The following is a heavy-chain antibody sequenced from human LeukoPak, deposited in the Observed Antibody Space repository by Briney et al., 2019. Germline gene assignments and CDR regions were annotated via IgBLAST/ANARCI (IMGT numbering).Heavy chain of an antibody. CDR3: AKDRKVHDC. CDR2: ISDSGGTT. J-gene: IGHJ4*02. D-gene: IGHD1-1*01. CDR1: GFTFSSHA. Sequence: PGGSLRLSCAASGFTFSSHAMSWVRQAPGKGLEWVSAISDSGGTTYFADSVKGRFTISRDNSKNTLYLQMNSLRAEDTALYYCAKDRKVHDCWGQGTLVTVSS. V-gene: IGHV3-23*01.